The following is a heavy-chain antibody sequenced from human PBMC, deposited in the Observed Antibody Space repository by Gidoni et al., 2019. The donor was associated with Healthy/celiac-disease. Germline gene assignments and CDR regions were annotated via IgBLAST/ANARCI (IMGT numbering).Heavy chain of an antibody. Sequence: EVQLVESGGGVVRPGGSLSLSCAASGFTFDDSGMSWVRQAPGKGLEWVSGINWNGGSTGYADSVKGRFTISRDNAKNSLYLQMNSLRAEDTALYYCARGAKTDYGDYVPDFDYWGQGALVTVSS. D-gene: IGHD4-17*01. CDR1: GFTFDDSG. CDR2: INWNGGST. J-gene: IGHJ4*02. V-gene: IGHV3-20*04. CDR3: ARGAKTDYGDYVPDFDY.